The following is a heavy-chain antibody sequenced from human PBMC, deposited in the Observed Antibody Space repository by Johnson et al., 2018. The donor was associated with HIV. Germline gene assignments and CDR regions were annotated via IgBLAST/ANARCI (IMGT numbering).Heavy chain of an antibody. D-gene: IGHD3-10*01. CDR2: IKQDGSEK. J-gene: IGHJ3*02. V-gene: IGHV3-7*01. Sequence: VQLVESVGGVVQPGRSLRLSCAASGFTFSSYWMSWVRQAPGKGLEWVANIKQDGSEKYYVDSMKGRFTISRDNAKNSLYLQMNSLRVEDTAVYYCASSYSESDAFDIWGQGTMVTVSS. CDR1: GFTFSSYW. CDR3: ASSYSESDAFDI.